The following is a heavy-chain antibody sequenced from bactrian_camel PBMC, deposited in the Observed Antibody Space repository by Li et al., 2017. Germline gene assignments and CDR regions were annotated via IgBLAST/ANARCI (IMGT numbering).Heavy chain of an antibody. Sequence: HVQLVESGGGLVQSGGSLRLSCGVSGYAYYRNCWGWFRQAPGKEREGVAGISPGSEITWYADSVKDRFTVSHDNAKNTMYLQMNNLKPEDTAMYYCAAAVVPYAGACRWWLLHLLHRTLRLCRLGPARDPGHRL. CDR2: ISPGSEIT. J-gene: IGHJ4*01. CDR1: GYAYYRNC. V-gene: IGHV3S60*01. D-gene: IGHD2*01.